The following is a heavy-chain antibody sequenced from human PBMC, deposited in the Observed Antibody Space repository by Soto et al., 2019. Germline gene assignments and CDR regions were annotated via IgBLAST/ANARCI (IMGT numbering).Heavy chain of an antibody. CDR1: GFTFSSYW. V-gene: IGHV3-7*01. Sequence: GGSLRLSCAASGFTFSSYWMSWVRQAPGKGLEWVANIKQDGSEKYYVDSVKGRFTISRDNAKNSLYLQMNSLTSDDTAVYYCARDRSADRFVQYFQHWGPGTLVTVSS. CDR3: ARDRSADRFVQYFQH. D-gene: IGHD6-19*01. CDR2: IKQDGSEK. J-gene: IGHJ1*01.